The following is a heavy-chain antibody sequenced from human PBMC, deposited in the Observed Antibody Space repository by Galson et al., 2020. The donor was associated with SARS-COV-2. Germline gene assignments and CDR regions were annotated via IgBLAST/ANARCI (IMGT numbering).Heavy chain of an antibody. CDR1: GVSISSRAYY. Sequence: SETLSLTCTVSGVSISSRAYYWGWIRQPPGKGLEWIGVFSYAGNPYYNSSLRSRPTMPVDTSKNQFSLNLSSVTAADTAVYYCARLTRAVASRDYQFAFWGQGKQVTGSS. J-gene: IGHJ4*02. D-gene: IGHD6-19*01. CDR3: ARLTRAVASRDYQFAF. V-gene: IGHV4-39*01. CDR2: FSYAGNP.